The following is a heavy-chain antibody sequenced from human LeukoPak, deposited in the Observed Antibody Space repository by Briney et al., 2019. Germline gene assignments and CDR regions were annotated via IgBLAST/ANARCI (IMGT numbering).Heavy chain of an antibody. V-gene: IGHV3-48*01. Sequence: GGSLRLSCAASGFTFSSYSMNWVRQAPGKGLEWVSYISSSSSTIYYADSVKGRFTISRDNSKNTLYLQMNSLRAEDTAVYYCAKDRDYYGSGSYYDGWYFDLWGRGTLVTVSS. CDR3: AKDRDYYGSGSYYDGWYFDL. J-gene: IGHJ2*01. CDR2: ISSSSSTI. CDR1: GFTFSSYS. D-gene: IGHD3-10*01.